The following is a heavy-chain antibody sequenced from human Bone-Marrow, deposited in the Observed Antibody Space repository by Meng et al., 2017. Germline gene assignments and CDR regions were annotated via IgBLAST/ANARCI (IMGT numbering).Heavy chain of an antibody. CDR3: AKKPSTGYSSSWGFDY. Sequence: GGSLRLSCAASGFTFSSYAMSWVRQAPGKGLEWVSAISGSGGSTYYAASVKGRFTIARDNSKNTLYLQINSLRAEDTAVYYCAKKPSTGYSSSWGFDYWGQGTLVTVSS. CDR2: ISGSGGST. CDR1: GFTFSSYA. V-gene: IGHV3-23*01. D-gene: IGHD6-13*01. J-gene: IGHJ4*02.